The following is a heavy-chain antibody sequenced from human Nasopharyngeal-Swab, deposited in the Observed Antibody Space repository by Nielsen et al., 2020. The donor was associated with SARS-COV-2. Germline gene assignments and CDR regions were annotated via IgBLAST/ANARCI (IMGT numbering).Heavy chain of an antibody. CDR3: ARGKGYSSD. CDR2: INHSGGT. V-gene: IGHV4-34*01. J-gene: IGHJ4*02. Sequence: GSLRLSCAVYGGSFSGYYWRWIRQPPGRGLEWIGEINHSGGTNSNPSLKSRVTVSVDTSKNQFSLKLSSVTAADTAVYYCARGKGYSSDWGQGTLVTVSS. D-gene: IGHD6-19*01. CDR1: GGSFSGYY.